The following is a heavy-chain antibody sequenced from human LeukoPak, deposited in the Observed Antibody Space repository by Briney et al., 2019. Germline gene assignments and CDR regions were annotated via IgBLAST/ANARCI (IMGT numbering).Heavy chain of an antibody. CDR1: GGSIRSSSYY. D-gene: IGHD1-7*01. Sequence: SETLSPTCTVSGGSIRSSSYYWGWIRQPSGKGLECVGNIYPTGTTYYNPSLKSRVTISIDTSKSQFSLRLSSVTAADTAVYYCVQNIPGTIEHWGQGTLVTVSS. CDR2: IYPTGTT. J-gene: IGHJ1*01. V-gene: IGHV4-39*01. CDR3: VQNIPGTIEH.